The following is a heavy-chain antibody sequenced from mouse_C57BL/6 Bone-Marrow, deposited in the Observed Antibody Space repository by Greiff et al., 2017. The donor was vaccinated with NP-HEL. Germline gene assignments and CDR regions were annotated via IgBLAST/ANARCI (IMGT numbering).Heavy chain of an antibody. D-gene: IGHD3-1*01. CDR2: IYPRSGNT. Sequence: LVESGAELARPGASVKLSCKASGYTFTSYGISWVKQRTGQGLEWIGEIYPRSGNTYYNEKFKGKATLTADKSSSTAYMELRSLTSEDSAVYFCAREGGYAAWFAYWGQGTLVTVSA. V-gene: IGHV1-81*01. J-gene: IGHJ3*01. CDR1: GYTFTSYG. CDR3: AREGGYAAWFAY.